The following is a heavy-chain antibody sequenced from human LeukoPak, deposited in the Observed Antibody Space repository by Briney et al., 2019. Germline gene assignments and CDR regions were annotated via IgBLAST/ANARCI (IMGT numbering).Heavy chain of an antibody. CDR3: ARAYSKGVFDY. CDR2: IYYSGST. V-gene: IGHV4-59*01. D-gene: IGHD4-11*01. CDR1: GGSISSYY. J-gene: IGHJ4*02. Sequence: PSETLSLTCTVSGGSISSYYWSWIRQPPGKGLEWIGYIYYSGSTNYNPSLKSRVTISVDTAKNQFSLKLSSVTAADTAVYYCARAYSKGVFDYWGQGTLVTVSS.